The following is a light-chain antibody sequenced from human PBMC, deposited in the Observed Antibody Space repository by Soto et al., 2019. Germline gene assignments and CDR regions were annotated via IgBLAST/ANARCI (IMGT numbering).Light chain of an antibody. CDR3: QQYIRWPLT. Sequence: EIVLTQPAGTLSLSPGERVTLSCRASRSVSSNYLAWYQQKPGQAPRLLIYGASTRATGTPARFSGSGSGTEFTLTISSLQSEDYAVYFCQQYIRWPLTFGGGTKVDIK. J-gene: IGKJ4*01. CDR2: GAS. V-gene: IGKV3-15*01. CDR1: RSVSSN.